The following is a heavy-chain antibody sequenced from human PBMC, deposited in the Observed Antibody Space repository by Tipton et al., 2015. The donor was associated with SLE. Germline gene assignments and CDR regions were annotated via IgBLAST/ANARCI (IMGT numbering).Heavy chain of an antibody. CDR1: GFIFGSYA. CDR2: ISGSDGYT. V-gene: IGHV3-23*01. J-gene: IGHJ4*02. Sequence: SLRLSCTASGFIFGSYAMTWVRQAPGKGLEWVSAISGSDGYTYYADSVKGRFTISRDNSKNTLYLQMNTLRADDTAVYYCATDTSYYWGQGTLVTVSS. D-gene: IGHD3-16*01. CDR3: ATDTSYY.